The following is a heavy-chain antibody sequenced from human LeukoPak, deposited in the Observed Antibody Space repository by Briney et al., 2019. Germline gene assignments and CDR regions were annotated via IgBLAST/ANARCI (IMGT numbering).Heavy chain of an antibody. CDR3: ARDNLVVAARGHYYYGMDV. V-gene: IGHV3-48*04. D-gene: IGHD2-15*01. Sequence: PGGSLRLSCAASGFTFSSYSMNWVRQAPGKGLEWVSYISSSSSTIYYADSVKGRFTISRDNAKNSLYLQMNSLRAEDTAVYYCARDNLVVAARGHYYYGMDVWGQGTTVTVSS. CDR1: GFTFSSYS. J-gene: IGHJ6*02. CDR2: ISSSSSTI.